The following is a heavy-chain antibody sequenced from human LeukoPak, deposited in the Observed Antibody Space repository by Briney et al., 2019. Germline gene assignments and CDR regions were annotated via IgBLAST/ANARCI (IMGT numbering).Heavy chain of an antibody. J-gene: IGHJ4*02. CDR1: GGSFSGHY. CDR2: INHSGST. D-gene: IGHD4-23*01. Sequence: SETLSLTCAVYGGSFSGHYWSWIRQPPGKGLEWIGEINHSGSTNYNPSLKSRVTISVDTSKNQFSLKLSSVTAADTAVYYCARSTVVTNFDYWGQGTLVTVSS. V-gene: IGHV4-34*01. CDR3: ARSTVVTNFDY.